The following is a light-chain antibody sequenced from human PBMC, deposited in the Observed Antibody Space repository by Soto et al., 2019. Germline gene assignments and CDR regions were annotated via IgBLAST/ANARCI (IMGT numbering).Light chain of an antibody. Sequence: DFVMTQAPDSLAVSLGEMATINCKSSQSVLYNSNNKNHLGWFQQKPGHPPKLLIYGASFRPSGVPDRFSGSGSGTDFTLTISSLQAEDVAVYYCQQYYSIPFTFGQGTKLEI. CDR2: GAS. V-gene: IGKV4-1*01. CDR3: QQYYSIPFT. CDR1: QSVLYNSNNKNH. J-gene: IGKJ2*01.